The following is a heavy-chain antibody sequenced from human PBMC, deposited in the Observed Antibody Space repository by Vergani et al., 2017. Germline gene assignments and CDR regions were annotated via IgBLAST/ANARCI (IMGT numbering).Heavy chain of an antibody. CDR3: ARGRRITGPSHLYNWFDP. V-gene: IGHV1-2*02. Sequence: QVQLVQSGAEVKKPGASVKVSCKASGYTFTGYYMHWVRQAPGQGLEWMGWINPNSGGTNYAQKFQGRVTRTRDTSISTAYMELSRLRSDDTAVYYCARGRRITGPSHLYNWFDPWGQGTLVTVSS. CDR2: INPNSGGT. D-gene: IGHD1-20*01. CDR1: GYTFTGYY. J-gene: IGHJ5*02.